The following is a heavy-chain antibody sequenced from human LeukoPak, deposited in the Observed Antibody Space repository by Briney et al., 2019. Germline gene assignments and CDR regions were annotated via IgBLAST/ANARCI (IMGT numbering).Heavy chain of an antibody. V-gene: IGHV3-48*01. Sequence: GGSLRLSCAASGFTFSSYDMHWVRQAPGKGLEWISYIGTDSRTIYYADSVKGRFTIFRDNVKSSLYLQMNSLRAEDTAVYYCASAHGGSGYDRPFDYWGQGTLVTVSS. CDR3: ASAHGGSGYDRPFDY. J-gene: IGHJ4*02. CDR1: GFTFSSYD. D-gene: IGHD5-12*01. CDR2: IGTDSRTI.